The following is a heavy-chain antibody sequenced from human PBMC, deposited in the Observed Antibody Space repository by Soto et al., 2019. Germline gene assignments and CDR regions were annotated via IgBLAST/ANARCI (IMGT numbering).Heavy chain of an antibody. V-gene: IGHV3-23*01. D-gene: IGHD3-22*01. CDR2: ISGSGGST. CDR1: GFTFSSYA. Sequence: GGSLRLSCAASGFTFSSYAMSWVRQAPGKWLEWVSAISGSGGSTYYADSVKGRFTISRDNSKNTLYLQMNSLRAEDTAVYYCAKVYYYDSSGYYGMFDYWGQGXLVTVYS. J-gene: IGHJ4*02. CDR3: AKVYYYDSSGYYGMFDY.